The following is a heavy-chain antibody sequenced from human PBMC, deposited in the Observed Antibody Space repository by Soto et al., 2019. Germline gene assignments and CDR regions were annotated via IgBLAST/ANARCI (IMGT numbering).Heavy chain of an antibody. CDR3: ARDYDSSGYYYSDYYYGVDV. CDR2: IYYSGST. Sequence: SETLSLTCTVSGGSISSGGYYWSWIRQHPGKGLEWIGYIYYSGSTYYNPSLKSRVTISVDTSKNQFSLKLSSVTAADTAVYYCARDYDSSGYYYSDYYYGVDVWGQGTTVTVSS. D-gene: IGHD3-22*01. CDR1: GGSISSGGYY. V-gene: IGHV4-31*03. J-gene: IGHJ6*02.